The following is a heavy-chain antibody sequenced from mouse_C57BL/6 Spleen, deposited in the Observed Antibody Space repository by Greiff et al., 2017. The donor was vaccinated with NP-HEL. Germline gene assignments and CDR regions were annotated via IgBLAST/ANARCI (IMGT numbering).Heavy chain of an antibody. J-gene: IGHJ3*01. Sequence: QVQLKQSGAELVMPGASVKLSCKASGYTFTSYWMHWVKQRPGQGLEWIGEIDPSDSYTNYNQKFKGKSTLTVDKSSSTAYMQLSSLTSEDSAVYYCARRGNYSNLFAYWGQGTLVTVSA. CDR3: ARRGNYSNLFAY. CDR2: IDPSDSYT. D-gene: IGHD2-5*01. V-gene: IGHV1-69*01. CDR1: GYTFTSYW.